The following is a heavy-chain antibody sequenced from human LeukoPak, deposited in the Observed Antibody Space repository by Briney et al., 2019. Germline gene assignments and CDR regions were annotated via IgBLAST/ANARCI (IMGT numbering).Heavy chain of an antibody. CDR2: ISYDGSNK. CDR1: GFTFSIYA. Sequence: PGRSLRLSCAASGFTFSIYAMHWVRQAPGKGLEWVAVISYDGSNKYYADSVKGRFTISRDNSKNTLYLQMNSLRAEDTAVYYCARVTSNYYDSSGYYYWGQGTLVTVSS. D-gene: IGHD3-22*01. CDR3: ARVTSNYYDSSGYYY. V-gene: IGHV3-30-3*01. J-gene: IGHJ4*02.